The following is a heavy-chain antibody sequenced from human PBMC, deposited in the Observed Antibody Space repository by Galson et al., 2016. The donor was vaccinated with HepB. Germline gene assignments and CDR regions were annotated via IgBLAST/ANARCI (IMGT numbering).Heavy chain of an antibody. CDR1: GFSLSTSGMR. J-gene: IGHJ4*02. V-gene: IGHV2-70*04. CDR3: ARTSPYYDSSGYFDY. Sequence: PALVKPTQTLTLTCTFSGFSLSTSGMRVSWIRQPPGKALEWLARIEWDDDKFYSTSLKTRLTISKDTSKNQVVLTMTNMDPVDTAMYYCARTSPYYDSSGYFDYWGQGTLVTVSS. D-gene: IGHD3-22*01. CDR2: IEWDDDK.